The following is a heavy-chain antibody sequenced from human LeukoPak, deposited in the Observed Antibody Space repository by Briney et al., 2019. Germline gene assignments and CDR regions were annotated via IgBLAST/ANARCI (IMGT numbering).Heavy chain of an antibody. CDR1: GFPVNKYE. CDR2: IDAGATST. V-gene: IGHV3-48*03. CDR3: VRGRLLRSTKYFDY. Sequence: GGSLRLSCAASGFPVNKYEMHWVRQAPGKGLEWVSYIDAGATSTNYADSVWGRFTLSRDNAQNSVHLQMNSLRDEDTAVYYCVRGRLLRSTKYFDYWGQGGLVTVSS. D-gene: IGHD2-21*02. J-gene: IGHJ4*02.